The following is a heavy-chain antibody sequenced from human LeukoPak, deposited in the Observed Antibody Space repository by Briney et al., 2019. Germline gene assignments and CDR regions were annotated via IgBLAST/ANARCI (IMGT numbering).Heavy chain of an antibody. CDR3: ARKGAVYYYDSSGYLN. D-gene: IGHD3-22*01. CDR1: GGTFSSYA. CDR2: IIPIFGTA. Sequence: SVKVSCKASGGTFSSYAISWVRQAPGQGLEWMGGIIPIFGTADYAQKFQGRVTITADESTSTAYMELSSLRSEDTAVYYCARKGAVYYYDSSGYLNWGQGTLVTVSS. J-gene: IGHJ4*02. V-gene: IGHV1-69*13.